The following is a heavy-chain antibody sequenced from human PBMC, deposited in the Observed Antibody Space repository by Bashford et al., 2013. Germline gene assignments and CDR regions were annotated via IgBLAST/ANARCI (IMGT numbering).Heavy chain of an antibody. Sequence: SVKVSCKASGGTFSSYAISWVRQAPGQGLEWMGGIIPIFGTANYAQKFQGRVTITADKSTSTAYMELSSLRSEDTAVYYCARESTTPASDYFDYVGPGNPGPPSP. CDR1: GGTFSSYA. D-gene: IGHD5/OR15-5a*01. CDR2: IIPIFGTA. V-gene: IGHV1-69*06. J-gene: IGHJ4*02. CDR3: ARESTTPASDYFDY.